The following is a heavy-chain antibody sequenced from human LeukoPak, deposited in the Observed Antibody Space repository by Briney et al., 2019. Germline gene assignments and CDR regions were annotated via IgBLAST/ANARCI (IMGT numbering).Heavy chain of an antibody. Sequence: GGSLRLSCAASGFTFSAYHINWVRQAPGKGLEWISYISTTGTTIHYADSVKGRFAISRDNVKSSLYLKMNSLIGEDTAVYYCARVWQDYSGVDYWGQGTLVTVSS. CDR2: ISTTGTTI. CDR1: GFTFSAYH. D-gene: IGHD2-21*01. V-gene: IGHV3-48*01. J-gene: IGHJ4*02. CDR3: ARVWQDYSGVDY.